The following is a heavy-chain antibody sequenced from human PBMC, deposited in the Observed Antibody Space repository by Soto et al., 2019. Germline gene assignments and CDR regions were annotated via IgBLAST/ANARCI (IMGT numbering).Heavy chain of an antibody. CDR1: GFTFSSYG. CDR2: ISYDGSNK. CDR3: AKGRYSSSYLAFDY. D-gene: IGHD6-13*01. V-gene: IGHV3-30*18. Sequence: QVQLVESGGGVVQPGRSLRLSCAASGFTFSSYGMHWVRQDPGEGLEWVAVISYDGSNKYYADSVKGRFTISRDNSKNTLYLQMNSLRAEDTAVYYCAKGRYSSSYLAFDYWGQGTLVTVSS. J-gene: IGHJ4*02.